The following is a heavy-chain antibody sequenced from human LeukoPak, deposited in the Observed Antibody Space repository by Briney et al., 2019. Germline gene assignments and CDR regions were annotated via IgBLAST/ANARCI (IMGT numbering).Heavy chain of an antibody. Sequence: GGSLRLSCAASGFTFSSYAMSWVRQAPGKGLEWVSAISGSGGSTYYADSVKGRFTISRDNAKNSLFLQVNSLRAEDTAVYYCARAGQSDYWGQGTLVTVSS. CDR2: ISGSGGST. V-gene: IGHV3-23*01. CDR3: ARAGQSDY. CDR1: GFTFSSYA. J-gene: IGHJ4*02.